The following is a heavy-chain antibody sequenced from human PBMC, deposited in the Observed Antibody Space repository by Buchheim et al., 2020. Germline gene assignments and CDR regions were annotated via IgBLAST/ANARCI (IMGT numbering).Heavy chain of an antibody. CDR1: GFTFSSYA. CDR3: ARSDPYYNGMDV. Sequence: EVQLLESGGGLVQPGESLRLSCAASGFTFSSYAMGWVRQAPGKGLEWVSYISSTASTIYYADSVKGRFTISRDNAKNSLYLQMNSLRAEDTAVYYCARSDPYYNGMDVWGQGTT. CDR2: ISSTASTI. J-gene: IGHJ6*02. V-gene: IGHV3-48*03.